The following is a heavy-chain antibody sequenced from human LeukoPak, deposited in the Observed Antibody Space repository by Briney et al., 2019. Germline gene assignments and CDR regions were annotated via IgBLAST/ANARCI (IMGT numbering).Heavy chain of an antibody. CDR3: ARRTSNPVGAIDY. D-gene: IGHD1-26*01. V-gene: IGHV4-39*01. CDR1: GVSISSSDYD. J-gene: IGHJ4*02. Sequence: PSETLSLTCTVSGVSISSSDYDWGWIRQPREKGLEWIVAISSSGSTYYNPSLKSRVTISVDSSKNQSSLKLSSVTAADTAVYYCARRTSNPVGAIDYWGQGTLVTV. CDR2: ISSSGST.